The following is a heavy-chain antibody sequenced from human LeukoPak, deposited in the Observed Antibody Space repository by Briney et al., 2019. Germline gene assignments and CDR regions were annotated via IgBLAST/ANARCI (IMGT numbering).Heavy chain of an antibody. V-gene: IGHV4-4*02. CDR1: GGSISSSNW. J-gene: IGHJ6*02. CDR3: ARGPIYYYGSGSYPDYYYGMDV. Sequence: SGTLSLTCAVSGGSISSSNWWSWVRQPPGKGLEWIGEIYHSGSTNYNPSLKSRVTISVDKSKNQFSLKLSSVTAADTAVYYCARGPIYYYGSGSYPDYYYGMDVWGQGTTVTVSS. D-gene: IGHD3-10*01. CDR2: IYHSGST.